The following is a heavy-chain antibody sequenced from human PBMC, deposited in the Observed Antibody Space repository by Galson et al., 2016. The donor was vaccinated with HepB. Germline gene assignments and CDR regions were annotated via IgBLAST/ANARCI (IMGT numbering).Heavy chain of an antibody. CDR3: ARDAYGDKRGDY. CDR1: GFTFSNYD. Sequence: SLRLSCAASGFTFSNYDMDWVRQAPGKGLEWISYITTSSGGINYADSVKGRFTISRDNAKNSLYLQMNSLRDEDTAVYYRARDAYGDKRGDYWGQGTLVTVSS. J-gene: IGHJ4*02. CDR2: ITTSSGGI. D-gene: IGHD4-17*01. V-gene: IGHV3-48*02.